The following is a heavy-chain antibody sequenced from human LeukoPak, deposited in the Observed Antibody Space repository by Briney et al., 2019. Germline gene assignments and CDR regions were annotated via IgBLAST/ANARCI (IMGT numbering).Heavy chain of an antibody. D-gene: IGHD6-19*01. V-gene: IGHV3-30*02. CDR1: GFTFSSYG. CDR3: AKDPMIAVAGTFGFKNRNYYYYGMDV. CDR2: IRYDGSNK. J-gene: IGHJ6*02. Sequence: PGGSLRLSCAAPGFTFSSYGMHWVRQAPGKGLEWVAFIRYDGSNKYYADSVKGRFTISRDNSKNTLYLQMNSLRAEDTAVYYCAKDPMIAVAGTFGFKNRNYYYYGMDVWGQGTTLTVSS.